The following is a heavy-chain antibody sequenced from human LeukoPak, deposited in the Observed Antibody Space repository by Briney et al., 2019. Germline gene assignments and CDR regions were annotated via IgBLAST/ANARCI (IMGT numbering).Heavy chain of an antibody. Sequence: SETLSLTCTVSGGSISSYYWSWIRQPPGKGLEWIGYIYYSGSTNYNPSLKSRVTISVDTSKNQFSLKLSSVTAADTAVYYCARDGAAATGWFDPWGQGTLVTVSS. V-gene: IGHV4-59*12. J-gene: IGHJ5*02. CDR1: GGSISSYY. D-gene: IGHD6-13*01. CDR2: IYYSGST. CDR3: ARDGAAATGWFDP.